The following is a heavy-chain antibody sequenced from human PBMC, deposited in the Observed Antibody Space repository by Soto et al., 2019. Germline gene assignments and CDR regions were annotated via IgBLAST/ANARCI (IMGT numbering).Heavy chain of an antibody. Sequence: GGSPRISCAASGFTFSSYSMNWVRQAPGKGLEWVSYISSSSSTIYYADSVKGRFTISRDNAKNSLYLQMNSLRDEDTAVYYCARDLFRDTGYYGMDVWGQGTTVTVSS. V-gene: IGHV3-48*02. CDR3: ARDLFRDTGYYGMDV. CDR1: GFTFSSYS. CDR2: ISSSSSTI. J-gene: IGHJ6*02.